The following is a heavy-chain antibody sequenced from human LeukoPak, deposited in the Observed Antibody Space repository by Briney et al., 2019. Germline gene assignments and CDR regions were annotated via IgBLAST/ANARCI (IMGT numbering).Heavy chain of an antibody. J-gene: IGHJ6*02. CDR1: GFTFSSYG. CDR2: IWYDGSNK. CDR3: AREVYYDSSGMDV. D-gene: IGHD3-22*01. Sequence: QPGGSLRLSCAASGFTFSSYGIHWVRQAPGKGLEWVAVIWYDGSNKYYADSVKGRFTISRDNSKNTLYLQMSSLRAEDTAVYYCAREVYYDSSGMDVWGQGTTVTVSS. V-gene: IGHV3-33*01.